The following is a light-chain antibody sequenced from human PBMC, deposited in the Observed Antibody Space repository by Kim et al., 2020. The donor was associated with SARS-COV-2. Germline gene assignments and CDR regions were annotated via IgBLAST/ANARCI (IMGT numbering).Light chain of an antibody. CDR2: EVS. CDR1: SSDANTYNR. CDR3: TSYIGAATLV. Sequence: GQSVTISCTGMSSDANTYNRVSWYQQAPGTAPKLIIYEVSNRPSGVPDRFSGSKSGNSASLTISGLQAEDEAHYYCTSYIGAATLVFWGGTQLTVL. V-gene: IGLV2-18*02. J-gene: IGLJ3*02.